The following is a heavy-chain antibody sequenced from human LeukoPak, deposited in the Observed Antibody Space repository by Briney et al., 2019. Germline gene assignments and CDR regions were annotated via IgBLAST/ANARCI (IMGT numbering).Heavy chain of an antibody. CDR1: GYTFTSYY. Sequence: GASVKVSCKASGYTFTSYYMHWVRQAPGQGLEWMGIINPSGGSTSYAQKFQGRVTMTRDTSISTAYMELSRLRSDDTAVYYCARDTYYYGSGPLLNYYYYMDVWGKGTTVTISS. V-gene: IGHV1-46*01. CDR2: INPSGGST. D-gene: IGHD3-10*01. J-gene: IGHJ6*03. CDR3: ARDTYYYGSGPLLNYYYYMDV.